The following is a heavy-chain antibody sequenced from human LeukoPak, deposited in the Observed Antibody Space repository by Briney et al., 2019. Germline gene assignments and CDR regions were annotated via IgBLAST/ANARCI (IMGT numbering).Heavy chain of an antibody. D-gene: IGHD4-17*01. V-gene: IGHV3-21*01. CDR2: ISSSSSYI. CDR1: GFTFSSYV. Sequence: PGGSLRLSCAASGFTFSSYVMHWVRQAPGKGLEWVSSISSSSSYIYYADSVKGRFTISRDNAKNSLYLQMNSLRAEDTAVYYCARVPYGDPFRDYWGQGTLVTVSS. CDR3: ARVPYGDPFRDY. J-gene: IGHJ4*02.